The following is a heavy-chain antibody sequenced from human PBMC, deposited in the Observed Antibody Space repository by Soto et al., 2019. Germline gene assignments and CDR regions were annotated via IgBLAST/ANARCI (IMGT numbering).Heavy chain of an antibody. J-gene: IGHJ6*02. CDR1: GFTFSSYG. D-gene: IGHD3-10*01. CDR2: ISYDGSNK. CDR3: AYGSGSYSSFYYYYGMDV. V-gene: IGHV3-30*03. Sequence: GGSLRLSCAASGFTFSSYGMHWVRQAPGKGLEWVAVISYDGSNKYYADSVKGRFTISRDNSKNTLYLQMNSLRAEDTAVYYCAYGSGSYSSFYYYYGMDVWGQGTTVTSP.